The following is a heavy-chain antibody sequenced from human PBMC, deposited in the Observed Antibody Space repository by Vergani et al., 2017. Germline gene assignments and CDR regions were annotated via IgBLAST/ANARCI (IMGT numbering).Heavy chain of an antibody. CDR2: IYYSGST. D-gene: IGHD1-26*01. V-gene: IGHV4-39*01. CDR1: GGSISSSSYY. CDR3: ASKISDDAFDI. Sequence: QLQLQESGPGLVKPSETLSLTCTVSGGSISSSSYYWGWIRQPPGKGLEWIGSIYYSGSTYYNPSLKSRVTISVDTSKNQFSLKLSSVTAADTAVYYCASKISDDAFDIWGQGTMVTVSS. J-gene: IGHJ3*02.